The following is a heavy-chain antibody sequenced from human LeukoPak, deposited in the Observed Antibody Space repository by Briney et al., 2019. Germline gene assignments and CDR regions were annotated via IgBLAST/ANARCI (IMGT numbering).Heavy chain of an antibody. CDR1: GGSISSYY. D-gene: IGHD2-15*01. J-gene: IGHJ5*02. V-gene: IGHV4-4*07. CDR3: ARGVSLGYCSGGSSYNRFDA. Sequence: SETLSLTCTVSGGSISSYYWSWIRQPAGKGLEWIGRIYTSGSTNYNPSLKSRVTMSVDTSKNQFSLELSSLTAADTAVYYCARGVSLGYCSGGSSYNRFDAWGQGTLVTVSS. CDR2: IYTSGST.